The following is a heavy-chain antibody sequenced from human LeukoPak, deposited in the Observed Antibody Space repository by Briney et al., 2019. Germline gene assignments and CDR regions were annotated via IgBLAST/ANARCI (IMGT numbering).Heavy chain of an antibody. CDR3: ARDGRRDGFIDY. CDR2: IYYSGST. J-gene: IGHJ4*02. Sequence: SETLSLTCTVSGGPISSGGYYWSWIRQHPGKGLEWIGYIYYSGSTYYNPSLKSRVTISVDTSKNQFSLKLSSVTAADTAVYYCARDGRRDGFIDYWGQGTLVTVSS. CDR1: GGPISSGGYY. V-gene: IGHV4-31*03. D-gene: IGHD5-24*01.